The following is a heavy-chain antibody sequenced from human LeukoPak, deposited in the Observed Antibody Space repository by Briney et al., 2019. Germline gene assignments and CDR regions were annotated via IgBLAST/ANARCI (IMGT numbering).Heavy chain of an antibody. D-gene: IGHD3-10*01. CDR1: GYTFTGYY. CDR2: INPNSGGT. CDR3: ARVWYYYGSGSYGTRCYFDY. J-gene: IGHJ4*02. V-gene: IGHV1-2*02. Sequence: GASVKVSCKASGYTFTGYYMHWVRQAPGQGLEWMGWINPNSGGTNYAQKFQGRVTMTRDTSISTAYMELSRLRSDDTAVYYCARVWYYYGSGSYGTRCYFDYWGQGTLVTVSS.